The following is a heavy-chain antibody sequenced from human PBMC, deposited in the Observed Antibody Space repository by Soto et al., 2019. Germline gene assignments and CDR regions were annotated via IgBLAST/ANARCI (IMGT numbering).Heavy chain of an antibody. J-gene: IGHJ4*02. CDR2: VSFDGSTR. Sequence: QVQLVESGGGVVQPGRSLRLSCVASGFSFNDYGMHWVRQVPGKGLEWVAVVSFDGSTRDYKDSVKGRFTVSRDNSKNTVYLYMNALKGDDTAVYYCAKDSAAATYYFDYWGQGALVTVSS. CDR3: AKDSAAATYYFDY. V-gene: IGHV3-30*18. CDR1: GFSFNDYG. D-gene: IGHD6-25*01.